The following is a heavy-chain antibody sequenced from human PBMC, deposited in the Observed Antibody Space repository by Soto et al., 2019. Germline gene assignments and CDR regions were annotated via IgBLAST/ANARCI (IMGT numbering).Heavy chain of an antibody. CDR1: GFTFSDYY. CDR2: ISSSGTGI. D-gene: IGHD2-15*01. CDR3: ARAYSDAFDI. Sequence: GGSLRLSCAASGFTFSDYYMTWIRQAPGKGLEWVSYISSSGTGIYYADSVKGRFTISRDNAKNSLFLQMSSLRAEDTAVYYCARAYSDAFDIWGQGTMVTVSS. V-gene: IGHV3-11*01. J-gene: IGHJ3*02.